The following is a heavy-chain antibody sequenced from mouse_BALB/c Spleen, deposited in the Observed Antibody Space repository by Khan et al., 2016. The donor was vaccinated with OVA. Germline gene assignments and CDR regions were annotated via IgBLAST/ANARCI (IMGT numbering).Heavy chain of an antibody. D-gene: IGHD3-2*02. CDR1: GYIFTNYW. J-gene: IGHJ2*01. CDR2: IYPGTDNT. CDR3: AREEALYYFDY. V-gene: IGHV1S132*01. Sequence: QQSGAELVRPGASVKVSCKTSGYIFTNYWIHWVKQRSGQGLEWIARIYPGTDNTYYNEKLKDKATLTVDKSSSTAYMQLSSLKSEDSAVYFCAREEALYYFDYWGQGTTLTVSS.